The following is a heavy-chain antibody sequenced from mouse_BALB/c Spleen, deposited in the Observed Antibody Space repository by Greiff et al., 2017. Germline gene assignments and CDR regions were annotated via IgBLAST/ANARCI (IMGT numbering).Heavy chain of an antibody. CDR3: AREGQLGLRDFDY. V-gene: IGHV2-9*02. CDR1: GFSLTSYG. J-gene: IGHJ2*01. Sequence: QVQLQQSGPGLVAPSQCLSITCTVSGFSLTSYGVHWVRQPPGKGLEWLGVIWAGGSTNYNYALMSRLSISKDNSKSQVFLKMNSLQTDDTAMYYCAREGQLGLRDFDYWGQGTTLTVSS. CDR2: IWAGGST. D-gene: IGHD3-2*01.